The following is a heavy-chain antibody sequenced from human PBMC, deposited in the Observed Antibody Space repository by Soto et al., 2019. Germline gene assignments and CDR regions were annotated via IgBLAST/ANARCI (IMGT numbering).Heavy chain of an antibody. J-gene: IGHJ5*02. CDR2: MYHTGTT. CDR3: ARGVGGTPDQPPDL. V-gene: IGHV4-30-2*01. D-gene: IGHD2-15*01. Sequence: QMQLQESGSGLVRPSQTLSLTCGVYGGSISRGGYSWNWIRQPPGKGLEWIGYMYHTGTTNYNPYLKSRVTISIDRSQNQFSLRLTSVTAADTDVYFCARGVGGTPDQPPDLWGQGTLVTVSS. CDR1: GGSISRGGYS.